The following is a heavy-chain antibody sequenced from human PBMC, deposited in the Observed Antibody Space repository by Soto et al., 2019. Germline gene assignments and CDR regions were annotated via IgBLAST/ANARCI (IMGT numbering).Heavy chain of an antibody. CDR1: GVTFSSAW. D-gene: IGHD3-22*01. CDR2: IKSKTDGGTT. Sequence: GGSLRLSCAASGVTFSSAWMSWVRQAPGKGLEWVGRIKSKTDGGTTDYAAPMRGRFTISRDDSKDTLYLQMNSLKTEDTATYYCTTDARDYYDTTGPGAFDIWGQGILVTVSS. V-gene: IGHV3-15*01. CDR3: TTDARDYYDTTGPGAFDI. J-gene: IGHJ3*02.